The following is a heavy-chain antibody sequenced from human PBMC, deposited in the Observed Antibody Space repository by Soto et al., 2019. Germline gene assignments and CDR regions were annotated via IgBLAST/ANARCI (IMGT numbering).Heavy chain of an antibody. CDR3: ARDGRVGSFDS. D-gene: IGHD1-26*01. J-gene: IGHJ4*02. V-gene: IGHV3-30-3*01. CDR2: ISYDGSNK. Sequence: QVQLVESGGGVVQPGRSLRLSCAASGFTFSSYAMHWVRQAPGKGLEWVAVISYDGSNKYYADSVKGRFTISRDNSKNTLYLQMNCLRAEDTAVYYCARDGRVGSFDSWGQGTLVTVSS. CDR1: GFTFSSYA.